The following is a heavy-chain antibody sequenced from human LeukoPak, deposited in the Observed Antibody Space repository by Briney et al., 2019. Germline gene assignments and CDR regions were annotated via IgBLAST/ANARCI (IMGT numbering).Heavy chain of an antibody. Sequence: ASVKVSCKVSGYTLTELSMHWVRQAPGKGLEWMGGFDPEDGETIYAQKFQGRVTMTEDTSTDTAYMELSSLRSEDTAVYYCATAGYSSSWYWFDPWGQGTLVTVPS. CDR2: FDPEDGET. D-gene: IGHD6-13*01. CDR3: ATAGYSSSWYWFDP. J-gene: IGHJ5*02. V-gene: IGHV1-24*01. CDR1: GYTLTELS.